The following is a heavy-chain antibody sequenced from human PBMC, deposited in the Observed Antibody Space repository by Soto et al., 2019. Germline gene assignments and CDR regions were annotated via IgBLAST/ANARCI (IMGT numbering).Heavy chain of an antibody. D-gene: IGHD2-15*01. CDR1: GYTFTRYP. CDR3: ASEPLCGGRCYPTSFDP. J-gene: IGHJ5*02. CDR2: INVGNGNT. V-gene: IGHV1-3*01. Sequence: SVKVACKTSGYTFTRYPIHWRRQAPIQSLEWMGWINVGNGNTQYSQKFQDRVTITKDKSASTIYMELSSLSSEDTAVYSCASEPLCGGRCYPTSFDPSAQGTLVTVSS.